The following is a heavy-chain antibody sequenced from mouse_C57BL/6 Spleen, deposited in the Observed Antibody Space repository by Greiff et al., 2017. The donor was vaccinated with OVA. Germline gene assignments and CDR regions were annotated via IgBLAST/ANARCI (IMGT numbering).Heavy chain of an antibody. CDR1: GYTFTSYW. Sequence: VQLQQPGAELVMPGASVKLSCKASGYTFTSYWMHWVKQRPGQGLEWIGELDPSDSYTNYNQKFKGKSTLTVDKSSSTAYMQLSSLTSEDSAVYYCASGSSPFDWYFDVWGTGTTVTVSS. D-gene: IGHD1-1*01. CDR3: ASGSSPFDWYFDV. CDR2: LDPSDSYT. V-gene: IGHV1-69*01. J-gene: IGHJ1*03.